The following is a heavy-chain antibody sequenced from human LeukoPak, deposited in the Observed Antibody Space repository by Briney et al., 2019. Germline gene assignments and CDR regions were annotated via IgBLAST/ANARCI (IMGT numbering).Heavy chain of an antibody. CDR1: GYSFTSYW. CDR3: ARLRPNLEFTMIVGYYFDY. Sequence: GESLKISCKGSGYSFTSYWIGWVRQMPGKGLEWMGIFYPGDSDTRYSPSFQGQVTISADKSISTAYLQWSSLKASDTAMYYCARLRPNLEFTMIVGYYFDYWGQGTLVTVSS. CDR2: FYPGDSDT. V-gene: IGHV5-51*01. J-gene: IGHJ4*02. D-gene: IGHD3-22*01.